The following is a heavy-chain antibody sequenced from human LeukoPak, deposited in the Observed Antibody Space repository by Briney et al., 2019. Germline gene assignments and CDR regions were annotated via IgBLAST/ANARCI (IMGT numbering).Heavy chain of an antibody. Sequence: SETLSLTCTVSGGSISSYYWSWIRQPPEEGLEWIGYGYYSGSINYNPSLKSRVTISVDTSKNQVSPKLTSVTAADTAVYYRARITNRGYSYPSSVEYFDLWGRGTLVTVSS. CDR2: GYYSGSI. CDR3: ARITNRGYSYPSSVEYFDL. CDR1: GGSISSYY. V-gene: IGHV4-59*01. J-gene: IGHJ2*01. D-gene: IGHD5-18*01.